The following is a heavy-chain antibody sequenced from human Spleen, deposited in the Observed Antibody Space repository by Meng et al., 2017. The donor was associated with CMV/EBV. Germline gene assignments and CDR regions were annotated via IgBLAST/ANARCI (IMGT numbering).Heavy chain of an antibody. D-gene: IGHD2-2*01. CDR2: ISSSSSTI. CDR3: AVVGAIGGEPAGYCSSTSCYAFDI. Sequence: GESLKISCAASGFTFSSYSMNWVRQAPGKGLEWVSYISSSSSTIYYADSVKGRFTISRDNAKNSLYLQMNSLRAEDTAVYYCAVVGAIGGEPAGYCSSTSCYAFDIWGQGTMVTVSS. CDR1: GFTFSSYS. V-gene: IGHV3-48*04. J-gene: IGHJ3*02.